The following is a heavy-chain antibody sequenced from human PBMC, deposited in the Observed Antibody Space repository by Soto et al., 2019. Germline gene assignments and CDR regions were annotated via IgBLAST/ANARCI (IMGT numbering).Heavy chain of an antibody. CDR2: INAGNGNT. CDR1: GYTFTSYA. Sequence: QVQLVQSGAEVKKPGASVKVSCKASGYTFTSYAMHWVRQAPGQRLEWMGWINAGNGNTKYSQKFQGRVTVTRDTSASTAYMELSCLRSGDTAVYYCARAISSVTTFYFDPWGRGTLVTVSS. CDR3: ARAISSVTTFYFDP. V-gene: IGHV1-3*01. J-gene: IGHJ2*01. D-gene: IGHD4-17*01.